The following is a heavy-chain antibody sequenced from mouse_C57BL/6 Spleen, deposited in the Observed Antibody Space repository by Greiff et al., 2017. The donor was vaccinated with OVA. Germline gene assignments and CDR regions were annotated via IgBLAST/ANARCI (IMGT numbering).Heavy chain of an antibody. J-gene: IGHJ4*01. CDR3: ARYYYYGSSPYYYAMDY. V-gene: IGHV1-76*01. D-gene: IGHD1-1*01. CDR2: IYPGSGNT. Sequence: VQLQQSAAELVRPGASVKLSCKASGYTFTDYYINWVKQRPGQGLEWIARIYPGSGNTYYNEKFKGKATLTAEKSSSTAYMQLSSLTSEDSAVYFCARYYYYGSSPYYYAMDYWGQGTSVTVSS. CDR1: GYTFTDYY.